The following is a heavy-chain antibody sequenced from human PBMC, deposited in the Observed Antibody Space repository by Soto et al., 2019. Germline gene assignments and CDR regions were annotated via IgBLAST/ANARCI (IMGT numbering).Heavy chain of an antibody. CDR1: GFTFSNYA. CDR2: ISYDGSNK. CDR3: ARVTSSGWYYFDY. D-gene: IGHD6-19*01. V-gene: IGHV3-30-3*01. J-gene: IGHJ4*02. Sequence: QVPLVESGGGVVQPGRSLRLSCAASGFTFSNYAIHWVRQAPGKGLEWVAAISYDGSNKYYADSVKGRFTISRDNSKSTLYLQVNSLRADDTAVYYCARVTSSGWYYFDYWGQGTLVTVSS.